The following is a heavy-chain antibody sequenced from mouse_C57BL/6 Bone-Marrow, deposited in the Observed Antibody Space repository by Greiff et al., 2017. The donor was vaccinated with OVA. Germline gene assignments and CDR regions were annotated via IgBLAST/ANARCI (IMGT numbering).Heavy chain of an antibody. CDR1: GYTFTSYW. Sequence: QVQLQQPGAELVKPGASVKMSCKASGYTFTSYWITWVKQRPGQGLEWIGDIYPGSGSTNYNEKFKSKATLTVDTSSSTAYMQLSSLTSEDSAVYYCARGYYGSRHREYFDVWGTGTTVTVSS. V-gene: IGHV1-55*01. D-gene: IGHD1-1*01. J-gene: IGHJ1*03. CDR3: ARGYYGSRHREYFDV. CDR2: IYPGSGST.